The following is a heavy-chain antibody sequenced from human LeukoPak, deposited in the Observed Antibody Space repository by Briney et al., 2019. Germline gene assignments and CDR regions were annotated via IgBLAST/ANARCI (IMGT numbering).Heavy chain of an antibody. CDR3: ARSSYHSGWTFNSFYHYMDA. CDR1: GFTFSNYW. D-gene: IGHD6-19*01. CDR2: IREDGSED. J-gene: IGHJ6*03. Sequence: GGSLRLSCSASGFTFSNYWMTWVRQAPGKGLEWVANIREDGSEDYYVDFVRGRFTISRDNAKNYVYLQMNSLRPEDTAVYYCARSSYHSGWTFNSFYHYMDAWGKGNAVTVTS. V-gene: IGHV3-7*02.